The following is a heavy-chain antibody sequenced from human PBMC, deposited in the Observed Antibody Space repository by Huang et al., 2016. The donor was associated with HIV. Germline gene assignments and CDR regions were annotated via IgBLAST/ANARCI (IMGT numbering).Heavy chain of an antibody. J-gene: IGHJ3*01. V-gene: IGHV3-30*18. D-gene: IGHD3-22*01. Sequence: QPPGEGLEWVAVISKDGRNKYYADYVKGRFTIFRDNSKSTLYLQMSSLRAEDTSVYYCAKTYYYDSGGYDAFDVWGQGTMVTVS. CDR2: ISKDGRNK. CDR3: AKTYYYDSGGYDAFDV.